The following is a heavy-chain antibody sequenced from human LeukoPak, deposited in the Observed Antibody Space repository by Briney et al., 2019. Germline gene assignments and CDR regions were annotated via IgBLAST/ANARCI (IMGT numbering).Heavy chain of an antibody. CDR2: ISSRATTI. CDR1: GFTFSSYE. CDR3: ARVMRGTVTTAIFDY. Sequence: GGSLRLSCAASGFTFSSYEMNWVRQSPGKGLEWVSYISSRATTIYYADSVKGRFNISRDNAKNSLYLQMISLRAEDTAVYYCARVMRGTVTTAIFDYWGQGTLVTVSS. D-gene: IGHD4-17*01. J-gene: IGHJ4*02. V-gene: IGHV3-48*03.